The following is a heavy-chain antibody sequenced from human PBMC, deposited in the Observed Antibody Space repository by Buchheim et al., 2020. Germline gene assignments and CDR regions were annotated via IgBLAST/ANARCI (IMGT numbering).Heavy chain of an antibody. CDR2: IYYSGST. CDR3: ARDYLVVVPAYIYYYGMDV. D-gene: IGHD2-2*01. J-gene: IGHJ6*02. V-gene: IGHV4-30-4*01. CDR1: GGSISSGDYY. Sequence: QVQLQESGPGLVKPSQTLSLTCTVSGGSISSGDYYWSWIRQPPGKGLEWIGYIYYSGSTYYNPSLKSRVTISADKSKNKFSLKLSSVTAADTAVYYCARDYLVVVPAYIYYYGMDVWGQGTT.